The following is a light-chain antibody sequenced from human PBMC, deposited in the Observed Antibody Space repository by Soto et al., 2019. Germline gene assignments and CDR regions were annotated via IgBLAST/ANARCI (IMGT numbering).Light chain of an antibody. V-gene: IGKV3-11*01. CDR2: DAS. J-gene: IGKJ5*01. Sequence: IVLTQSPAPLSLSPGERATLSCRASQSISIYLAWYQQKPGQAPRLLIYDASNRATGIPARFSGSGSGTDFTLTISSLEPEDFAVYYCQQRAGSSTFGQGTRLEIK. CDR1: QSISIY. CDR3: QQRAGSST.